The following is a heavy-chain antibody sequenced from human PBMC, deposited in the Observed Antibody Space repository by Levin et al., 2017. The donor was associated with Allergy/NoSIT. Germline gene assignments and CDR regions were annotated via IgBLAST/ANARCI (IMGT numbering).Heavy chain of an antibody. CDR1: GGSITSGAFY. CDR2: IFYTGPT. J-gene: IGHJ2*01. CDR3: ARNQYDTNGYPGEYRYFDL. D-gene: IGHD3-22*01. Sequence: SETLSLTCTVSGGSITSGAFYWTWIRQHPGKGLEWIGNIFYTGPTYYNPSLKSRVTISVDTSNNQFSLKLSSVTSADTPVYSCARNQYDTNGYPGEYRYFDLWGRGTLVTVSS. V-gene: IGHV4-31*03.